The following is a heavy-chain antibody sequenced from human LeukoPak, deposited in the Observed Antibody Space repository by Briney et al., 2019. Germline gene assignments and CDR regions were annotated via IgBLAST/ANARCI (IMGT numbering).Heavy chain of an antibody. V-gene: IGHV3-9*01. CDR1: GFTFDDYA. CDR2: ISWNSGSI. Sequence: GGSLRLSCAVSGFTFDDYAMHWVRQVPGKGLEWVSGISWNSGSIGYADSVKGRFTISRDNAKNSLYLQMNSLRAEDTALYYCAKAVIAAAGIEGDWFDPWGQGTLVTVSS. D-gene: IGHD6-13*01. CDR3: AKAVIAAAGIEGDWFDP. J-gene: IGHJ5*02.